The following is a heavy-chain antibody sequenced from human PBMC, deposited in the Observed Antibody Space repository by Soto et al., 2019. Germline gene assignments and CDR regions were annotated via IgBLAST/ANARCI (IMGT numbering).Heavy chain of an antibody. CDR1: GGSINNHY. CDR3: TRANWYSEY. V-gene: IGHV4-59*11. Sequence: PXXTLSLTCTVSGGSINNHYWGWIRQPPGKGLEWLGYVYYNGITNYNPSLKSRVTMSADTSKNQLSLKMTSLTAADTAIYYCTRANWYSEYWGQGTLVTVSS. D-gene: IGHD7-27*01. CDR2: VYYNGIT. J-gene: IGHJ4*02.